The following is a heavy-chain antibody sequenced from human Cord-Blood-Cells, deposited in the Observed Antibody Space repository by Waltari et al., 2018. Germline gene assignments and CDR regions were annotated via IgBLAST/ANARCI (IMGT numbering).Heavy chain of an antibody. CDR2: IYYSGST. V-gene: IGHV4-59*01. CDR3: ARERLGSYFDY. D-gene: IGHD6-19*01. CDR1: VGSISSYY. J-gene: IGHJ4*02. Sequence: QVQLQESGPGLVKPSETLSLTCTVAVGSISSYYWRWIRQPPGKGLEWIGYIYYSGSTSYNPSLKSRVNISVDTSKNQFSLKLSSVTAADTAVYYCARERLGSYFDYWGQGTLVTVSS.